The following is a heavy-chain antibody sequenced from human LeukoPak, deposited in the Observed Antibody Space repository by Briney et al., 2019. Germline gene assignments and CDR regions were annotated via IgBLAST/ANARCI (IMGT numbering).Heavy chain of an antibody. D-gene: IGHD5-18*01. CDR3: AKRIQSAMAMGY. Sequence: GGSLRLSCAASGFTFSNYGMSWVRQAPGEGLEWISAISGSGGTTYYADSVKGQFTISRDNSKNTMYLQMNSLRAEDTAVYSCAKRIQSAMAMGYWGQGTLVIVSS. J-gene: IGHJ4*02. V-gene: IGHV3-23*01. CDR2: ISGSGGTT. CDR1: GFTFSNYG.